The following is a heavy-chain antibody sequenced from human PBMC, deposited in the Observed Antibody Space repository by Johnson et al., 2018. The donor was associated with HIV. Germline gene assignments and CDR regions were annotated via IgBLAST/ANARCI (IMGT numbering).Heavy chain of an antibody. CDR3: ARGPMVRGAGGFDI. Sequence: VQLVESGGGLVQPGRSLRLSCAASGFTVSSNYMSWVRQAPGKGLEWVSVIFTAGDVYYADSVKGRFTISRDNYKNTLYLQMNSLRAEDTAVYYCARGPMVRGAGGFDIWGQGTMVTVSS. J-gene: IGHJ3*02. CDR1: GFTVSSNY. CDR2: IFTAGDV. D-gene: IGHD3-10*01. V-gene: IGHV3-66*02.